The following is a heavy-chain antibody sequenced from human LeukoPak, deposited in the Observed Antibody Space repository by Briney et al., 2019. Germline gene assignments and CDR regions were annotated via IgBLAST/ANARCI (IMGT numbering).Heavy chain of an antibody. Sequence: GGSLRLSCAASGFTVSSNYMSWVRQAPGKGLEWVSVIYTGGSTYYADSVKGRFTISRDNSKNTLYLQMSSLRAEDTAGYYCAGFSSGSFDYWGQGTLVTVSS. V-gene: IGHV3-53*01. CDR2: IYTGGST. J-gene: IGHJ4*02. CDR1: GFTVSSNY. CDR3: AGFSSGSFDY. D-gene: IGHD1-26*01.